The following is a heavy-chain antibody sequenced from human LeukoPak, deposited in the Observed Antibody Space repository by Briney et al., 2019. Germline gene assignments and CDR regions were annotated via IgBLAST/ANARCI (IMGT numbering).Heavy chain of an antibody. CDR3: ARDNYYDSSGGALDAFDI. CDR2: INPNSGGT. J-gene: IGHJ3*02. V-gene: IGHV1-2*02. CDR1: GYTFTGYY. Sequence: GASVKVSCKASGYTFTGYYMHWVRQAPGQGLEWMGWINPNSGGTNYAQKFQGRVTMTRDTSISTAYMELSRLRSDDTAVYYCARDNYYDSSGGALDAFDIWGQGTMVTVPS. D-gene: IGHD3-22*01.